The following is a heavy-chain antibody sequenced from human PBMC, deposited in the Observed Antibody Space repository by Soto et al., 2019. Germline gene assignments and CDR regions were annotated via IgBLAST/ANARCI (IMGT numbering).Heavy chain of an antibody. J-gene: IGHJ5*02. Sequence: GGSLRLSCAASGFILRGSARNWVRKAPGKGLEWVASMSGTGVLICYAGSVRGRCSTSRDHSQTTVSLQISSLRAEDTAVYYCVKGGEFSFTFETWGQGIPATVSS. CDR2: MSGTGVLI. CDR3: VKGGEFSFTFET. V-gene: IGHV3-23*01. CDR1: GFILRGSA. D-gene: IGHD5-18*01.